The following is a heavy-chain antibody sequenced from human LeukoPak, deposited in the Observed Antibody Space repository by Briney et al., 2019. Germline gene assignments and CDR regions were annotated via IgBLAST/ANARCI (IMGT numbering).Heavy chain of an antibody. CDR1: GFTFSSYA. V-gene: IGHV3-21*01. CDR3: ARDREYCSSTSCYISEPPWFDP. D-gene: IGHD2-2*02. J-gene: IGHJ5*02. Sequence: PGGSLRLSCAASGFTFSSYAMSWVRQAPGKGLEWVSGISGSGGYTYYADSVKGRFTISRDNAKNSLYLQMNSLRAEDTAVYYCARDREYCSSTSCYISEPPWFDPWGQGTLVTVSS. CDR2: ISGSGGYT.